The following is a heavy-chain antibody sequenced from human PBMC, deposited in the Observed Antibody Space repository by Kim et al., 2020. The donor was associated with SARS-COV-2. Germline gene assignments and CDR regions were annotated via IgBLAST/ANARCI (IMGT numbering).Heavy chain of an antibody. CDR2: IYHSGST. J-gene: IGHJ5*02. D-gene: IGHD4-17*01. V-gene: IGHV4-4*02. CDR1: GGSISSSNW. Sequence: SETLSLTCAVSGGSISSSNWWSWVRQPPGKGLEWIGEIYHSGSTNYNPSLKSRVTISVDKSKNQFSLKLSSVTAADTAVYYCARGPNDYGDWSNWFDPWGQGTLVTVSS. CDR3: ARGPNDYGDWSNWFDP.